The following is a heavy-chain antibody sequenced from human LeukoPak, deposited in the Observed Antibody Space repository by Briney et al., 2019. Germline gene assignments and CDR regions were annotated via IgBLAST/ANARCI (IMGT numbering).Heavy chain of an antibody. CDR1: GYSFTSYW. Sequence: GESLKISCKGSGYSFTSYWIGWVRQMPGKGLEWMGIIYPGDSDTRYSPSFQGQVTISADKSISTAYLQRSSLKASDTAMYYCARRSLGVRGILDAFDIWGQGTMVTVSS. D-gene: IGHD3-10*01. CDR3: ARRSLGVRGILDAFDI. CDR2: IYPGDSDT. J-gene: IGHJ3*02. V-gene: IGHV5-51*01.